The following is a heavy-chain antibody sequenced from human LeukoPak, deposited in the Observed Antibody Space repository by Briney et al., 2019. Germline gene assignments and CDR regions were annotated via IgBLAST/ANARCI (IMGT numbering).Heavy chain of an antibody. D-gene: IGHD4-11*01. J-gene: IGHJ6*03. Sequence: GGSLRLSCAASGFTFDDYGMSWVRQAPGKGLEWVSGINWNGGSTGYADSVKGRFTISRDNAKNSLYLQMNSLRAEDTALYYCARTGVYSTTYYYMDVWGKGTTVTVSS. V-gene: IGHV3-20*04. CDR2: INWNGGST. CDR3: ARTGVYSTTYYYMDV. CDR1: GFTFDDYG.